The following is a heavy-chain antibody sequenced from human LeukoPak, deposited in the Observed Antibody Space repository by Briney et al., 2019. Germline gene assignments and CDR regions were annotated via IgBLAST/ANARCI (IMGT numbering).Heavy chain of an antibody. CDR1: GGSISSYY. V-gene: IGHV4-59*01. CDR3: ARFAYCGGHCWYYFDY. D-gene: IGHD2-21*02. CDR2: IYSSGST. J-gene: IGHJ4*02. Sequence: PSETLSLTCTVSGGSISSYYWSWIRQPPGKGLEWIGYIYSSGSTNYNPSLKSRITISVDTSKNQFSLKLSSVTAADTAVYYCARFAYCGGHCWYYFDYWGQGSLVTASS.